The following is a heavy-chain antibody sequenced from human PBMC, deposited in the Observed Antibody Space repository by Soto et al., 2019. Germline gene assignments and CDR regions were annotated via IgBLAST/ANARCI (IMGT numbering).Heavy chain of an antibody. D-gene: IGHD6-13*01. Sequence: SEILSLTCTVSGGSISSSSYYWGWIRQPPGKRLEWIGSIYYSGSTYYNPSLKSRVTISVDTSKNQFSLKLSSVTAADTAVYYCARHRPSIAAAGTDSRDWFDPWGQGTLVTVSS. V-gene: IGHV4-39*01. CDR3: ARHRPSIAAAGTDSRDWFDP. CDR1: GGSISSSSYY. J-gene: IGHJ5*02. CDR2: IYYSGST.